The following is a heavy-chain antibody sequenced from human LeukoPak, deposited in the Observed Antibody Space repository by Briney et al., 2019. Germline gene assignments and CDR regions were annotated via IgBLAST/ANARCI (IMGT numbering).Heavy chain of an antibody. CDR3: TRDLMDYDVSTGLHHYYMDV. CDR2: INGDGRNI. J-gene: IGHJ6*02. CDR1: GFTFSSYW. Sequence: GGSLRLSCAASGFTFSSYWMHWVRQDPRKGLVWVSRINGDGRNINYADSVRGRFTISRDNAKNTLYLQMNTLRVEDTDVYYCTRDLMDYDVSTGLHHYYMDVWGQGTTVTVSS. D-gene: IGHD3-9*01. V-gene: IGHV3-74*01.